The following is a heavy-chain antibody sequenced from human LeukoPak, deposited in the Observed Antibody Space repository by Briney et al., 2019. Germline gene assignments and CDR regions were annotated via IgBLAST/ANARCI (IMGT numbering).Heavy chain of an antibody. Sequence: GGSLRLSCAASGFTFDDYAMHWVRQAPGKGLEWVSGISWNSGSIGYADSVKGRFTISRDNAKNSLYLQMNSLRAEDTAVYYCASGAGYYDSSGYYYGYWGQGTLVTVSS. V-gene: IGHV3-9*01. J-gene: IGHJ4*02. CDR1: GFTFDDYA. CDR2: ISWNSGSI. CDR3: ASGAGYYDSSGYYYGY. D-gene: IGHD3-22*01.